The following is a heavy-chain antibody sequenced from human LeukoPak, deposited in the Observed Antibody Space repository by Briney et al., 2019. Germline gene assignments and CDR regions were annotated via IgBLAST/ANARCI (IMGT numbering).Heavy chain of an antibody. J-gene: IGHJ4*02. CDR2: ISYDGSNK. Sequence: PGGSLRLSCAASGFTFSSYGMHWVRQAPGKGLEWVAVISYDGSNKYYADSVKGRFTISRDNSKNTLYLQMNSLRAEDTAVYYCAKRGVDQTPDYWGQGTLVTVSS. CDR3: AKRGVDQTPDY. V-gene: IGHV3-30*18. D-gene: IGHD2-8*01. CDR1: GFTFSSYG.